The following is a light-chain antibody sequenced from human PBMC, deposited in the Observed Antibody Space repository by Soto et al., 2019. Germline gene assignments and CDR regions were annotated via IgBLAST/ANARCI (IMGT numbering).Light chain of an antibody. CDR2: LAS. V-gene: IGKV1-39*01. J-gene: IGKJ2*01. Sequence: IQLTQSPSSLSASGGDRVTITFRASQSVSTYLNWYQQKPGKAPRLLIYLASSLHSGVPSRFTGSGYETDFKLTISDLQPEDFATYYCQQTYRTFTFGQGTK. CDR3: QQTYRTFT. CDR1: QSVSTY.